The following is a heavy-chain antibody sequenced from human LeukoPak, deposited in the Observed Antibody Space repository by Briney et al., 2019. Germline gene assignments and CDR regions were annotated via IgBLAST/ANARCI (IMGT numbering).Heavy chain of an antibody. CDR2: IAPSDSYT. D-gene: IGHD3-22*01. CDR1: GYSFPSYW. J-gene: IGHJ5*02. Sequence: GESLQISCKVSGYSFPSYWITWVRQVPGKGLEWMGRIAPSDSYTDYNPSFEGHVTMSVEKSITTVYLQWSSLKASDTAMYYCVRQPPGVYDTTQNWFDPWGQGTLVTVSS. V-gene: IGHV5-10-1*01. CDR3: VRQPPGVYDTTQNWFDP.